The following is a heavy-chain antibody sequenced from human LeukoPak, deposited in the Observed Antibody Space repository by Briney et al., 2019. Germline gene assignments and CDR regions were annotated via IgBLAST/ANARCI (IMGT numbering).Heavy chain of an antibody. CDR1: GVSISRRSFY. Sequence: TSETLSLTCPVSGVSISRRSFYWGWIRQPPGKGLEWLGSIYYSGRTNYNPSLKSRVTMAVDPSKNHFSLNLTSVTAADTAVYYCATHSRSGSGGSENAFEIWGQGTMVTVSS. V-gene: IGHV4-39*01. CDR3: ATHSRSGSGGSENAFEI. CDR2: IYYSGRT. D-gene: IGHD5-12*01. J-gene: IGHJ3*02.